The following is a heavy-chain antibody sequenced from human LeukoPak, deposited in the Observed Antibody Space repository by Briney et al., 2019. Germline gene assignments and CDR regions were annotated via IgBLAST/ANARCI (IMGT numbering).Heavy chain of an antibody. Sequence: ASVKVSCKASGYTFTSYGISWVRQAPGQGLEWMGWISAYNGNTNYAQKLQGRVIMTTDTSTSTAYMELRSLRFDDTAAYYCARQRFTTRAYAGNWFDPWGQGTLVTVSS. V-gene: IGHV1-18*01. D-gene: IGHD3-16*01. CDR3: ARQRFTTRAYAGNWFDP. CDR2: ISAYNGNT. CDR1: GYTFTSYG. J-gene: IGHJ5*02.